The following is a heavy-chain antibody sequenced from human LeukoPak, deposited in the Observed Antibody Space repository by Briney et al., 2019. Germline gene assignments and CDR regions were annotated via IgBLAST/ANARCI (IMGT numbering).Heavy chain of an antibody. J-gene: IGHJ4*02. D-gene: IGHD1-1*01. V-gene: IGHV3-30*03. CDR1: GFTFSSYS. Sequence: GGSLRLSCAASGFTFSSYSMNWVRQAPGKGLEWVAVISYDGSNKYYADSVKGRFTISRDNSKNTLYLQMNSLRAEDTAVYYCARDGGWNDYPSKYYFDYWGQGTLVTVSS. CDR2: ISYDGSNK. CDR3: ARDGGWNDYPSKYYFDY.